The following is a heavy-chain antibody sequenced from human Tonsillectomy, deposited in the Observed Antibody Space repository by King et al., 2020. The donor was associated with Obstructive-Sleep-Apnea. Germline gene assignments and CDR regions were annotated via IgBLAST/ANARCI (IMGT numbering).Heavy chain of an antibody. Sequence: QLVQSGAEVKKPGASVRVSCKASGDTFPGDYIHWVRQAPGQGFEWMGGIIVGSGATHYAQEFQDRISITRDISIKTVYMDLSSLTSDDTAIFYCASLSTDWGQGTLVTVSS. CDR2: IIVGSGAT. V-gene: IGHV1-2*02. D-gene: IGHD2-21*02. J-gene: IGHJ4*02. CDR1: GDTFPGDY. CDR3: ASLSTD.